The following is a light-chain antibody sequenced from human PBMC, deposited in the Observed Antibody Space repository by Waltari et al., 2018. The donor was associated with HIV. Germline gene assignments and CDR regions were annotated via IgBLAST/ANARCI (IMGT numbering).Light chain of an antibody. V-gene: IGLV2-11*01. J-gene: IGLJ1*01. CDR2: DVS. CDR3: CSYAGSSYV. CDR1: SSDVGGYNY. Sequence: QSALTQPRSVSGSPGQSVTISCTGTSSDVGGYNYVSWYQQHTGKVPKLMIYDVSKWPAGVPDRCSGSKSGNTASLTISGLQADDEADYYCCSYAGSSYVFGTGTKVTVL.